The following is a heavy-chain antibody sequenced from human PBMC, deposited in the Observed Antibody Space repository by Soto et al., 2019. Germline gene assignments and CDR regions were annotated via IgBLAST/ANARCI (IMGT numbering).Heavy chain of an antibody. CDR3: ARDSLTYDFWSGWGYFDY. Sequence: TLSLTCTVSGGSISSYYWSWIRQPPGKGLEWIGYIYYSGSTNYNPSLKSRVTISVDTSKNQFSLKLSSVTAADTAVYYCARDSLTYDFWSGWGYFDYWGQGTLVTVSS. CDR2: IYYSGST. J-gene: IGHJ4*02. V-gene: IGHV4-59*01. D-gene: IGHD3-3*01. CDR1: GGSISSYY.